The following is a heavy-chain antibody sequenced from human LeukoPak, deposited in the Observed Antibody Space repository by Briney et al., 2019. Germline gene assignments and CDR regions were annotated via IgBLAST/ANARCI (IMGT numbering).Heavy chain of an antibody. V-gene: IGHV3-30*18. CDR3: AKDSDYDYVSGSYRYTEALDY. J-gene: IGHJ4*02. D-gene: IGHD3-16*02. Sequence: GGSLRLSCAASGFTFSSYGMHWVRQAPGKGLEWVAVILYDGSNKYYADSVKGRFTISRDNSKNTLYLQMNSLRAEDTAVYYCAKDSDYDYVSGSYRYTEALDYWGQGTLVTVSS. CDR2: ILYDGSNK. CDR1: GFTFSSYG.